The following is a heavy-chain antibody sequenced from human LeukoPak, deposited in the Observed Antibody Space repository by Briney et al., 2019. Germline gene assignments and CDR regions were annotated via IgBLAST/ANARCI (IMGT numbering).Heavy chain of an antibody. D-gene: IGHD3-10*01. J-gene: IGHJ4*02. V-gene: IGHV3-7*01. CDR3: ARDSSITNSPGG. Sequence: GGSLRLSCAASGFTFSNYAVSWVRQAPGKGLEWVANIKQDGSEKYYVDSVKGRFTISRDNAKNSLYLQMNSLRAEDTAVYYCARDSSITNSPGGWGQGTLVTVSS. CDR2: IKQDGSEK. CDR1: GFTFSNYA.